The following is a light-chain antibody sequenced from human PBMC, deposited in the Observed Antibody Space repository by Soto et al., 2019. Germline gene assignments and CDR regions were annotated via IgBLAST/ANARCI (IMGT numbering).Light chain of an antibody. Sequence: QSVLTQPASVSGSPGQSITISCTGTSSDVGGYNYVSWYQHHPGKAPKLIFFDVSNRPSGVSNPFSGSKSGNTASLTISGLQPEDEADYDCSSYTTSNTRQIVFGTGTKVTVL. CDR2: DVS. CDR1: SSDVGGYNY. V-gene: IGLV2-14*03. J-gene: IGLJ1*01. CDR3: SSYTTSNTRQIV.